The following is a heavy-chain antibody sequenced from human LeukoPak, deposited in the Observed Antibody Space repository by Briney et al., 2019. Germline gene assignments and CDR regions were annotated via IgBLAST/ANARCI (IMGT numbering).Heavy chain of an antibody. J-gene: IGHJ4*02. CDR1: GFTFSSYE. CDR2: IISSGSTI. CDR3: ARGGYYYDSSGYYSSYFDY. Sequence: GGSLRLSCAASGFTFSSYEMNWVRQAPGKGLEWVSYIISSGSTIYYADSVKGRFTISRDNAKNSLYLKMNSLRAEDTAVYYCARGGYYYDSSGYYSSYFDYWGQGTLVTVSS. V-gene: IGHV3-48*03. D-gene: IGHD3-22*01.